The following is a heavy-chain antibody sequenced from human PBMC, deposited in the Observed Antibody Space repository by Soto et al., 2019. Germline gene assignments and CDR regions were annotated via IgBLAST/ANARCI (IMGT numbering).Heavy chain of an antibody. J-gene: IGHJ4*02. CDR3: ARARDIVVVVAASPFDS. CDR2: IIPIFGTA. CDR1: GGTFSSYA. V-gene: IGHV1-69*12. D-gene: IGHD2-15*01. Sequence: QVQLVQSGAEVKKPGSSVKVSCKASGGTFSSYAISWVRQAPGQGLEWMGGIIPIFGTANYAQKFQGRVTITADESTSTAYMGLSSLRSEDTAVYYCARARDIVVVVAASPFDSWGQGTLVTVSS.